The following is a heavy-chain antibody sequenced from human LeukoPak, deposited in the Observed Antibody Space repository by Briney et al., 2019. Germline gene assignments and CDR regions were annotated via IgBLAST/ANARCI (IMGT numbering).Heavy chain of an antibody. CDR2: INPSGGST. J-gene: IGHJ4*02. Sequence: GASVKVSCKASGYTFTSYYMHWVRQAPRQGLESMGIINPSGGSTSYAQKFQGRVTMTRDTSTSTVYMELSSLRSEDTVVYYCARDMWELDYWGQGTLVTVSS. D-gene: IGHD1-26*01. CDR1: GYTFTSYY. V-gene: IGHV1-46*01. CDR3: ARDMWELDY.